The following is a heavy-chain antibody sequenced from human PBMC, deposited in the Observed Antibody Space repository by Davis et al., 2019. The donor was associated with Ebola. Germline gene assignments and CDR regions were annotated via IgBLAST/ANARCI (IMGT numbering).Heavy chain of an antibody. CDR2: ISAYNGNT. V-gene: IGHV1-18*01. J-gene: IGHJ6*02. Sequence: AASVKVSCKASGYTFTSYGISWVRQAPGRGLEWMGWISAYNGNTNYAQKLQGRVTMTTDTSTSTAYMELRSLRSDDTAVYYCARGVTMVRGVMDYYYGMDVWGQGTTVTVSS. CDR1: GYTFTSYG. D-gene: IGHD3-10*01. CDR3: ARGVTMVRGVMDYYYGMDV.